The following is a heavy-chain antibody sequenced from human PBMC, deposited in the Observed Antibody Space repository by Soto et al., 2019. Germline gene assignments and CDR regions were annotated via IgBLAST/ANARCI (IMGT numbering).Heavy chain of an antibody. V-gene: IGHV3-23*01. D-gene: IGHD2-21*02. CDR1: GFTFSSYA. CDR2: ISGSGGTT. J-gene: IGHJ4*02. Sequence: EVQLLESGGGLVQPGGSLRLSCAASGFTFSSYAMSWVRQAPGRGLEWVSAISGSGGTTYYGDSVRGRFTVSRDNSRDTLYLQMNSLRADDTALYYCARNCGGDCYTNFDYRGQGTLVTVSS. CDR3: ARNCGGDCYTNFDY.